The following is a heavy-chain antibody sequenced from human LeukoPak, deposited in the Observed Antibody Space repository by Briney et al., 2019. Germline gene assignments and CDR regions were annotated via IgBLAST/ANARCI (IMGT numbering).Heavy chain of an antibody. CDR2: INHSGST. V-gene: IGHV4-34*01. CDR3: ARGLVDTGFDY. CDR1: GGSFSGYY. Sequence: SETLSLTCAVYGGSFSGYYWSWTRQPPGKGLEWIGEINHSGSTNYNPSLKSRVTISVDTSKNQFSLKLSSVTAADTAVYYCARGLVDTGFDYWGQGTLVTVSS. J-gene: IGHJ4*02. D-gene: IGHD2-8*02.